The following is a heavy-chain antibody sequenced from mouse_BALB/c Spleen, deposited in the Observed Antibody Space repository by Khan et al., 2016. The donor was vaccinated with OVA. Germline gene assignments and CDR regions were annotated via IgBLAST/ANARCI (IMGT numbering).Heavy chain of an antibody. D-gene: IGHD3-2*02. V-gene: IGHV1-76*01. CDR3: AMEEAWYYFDY. CDR1: GYIFTNYW. J-gene: IGHJ2*01. Sequence: QIQLVQSGAELVRPGASVKLSCKTSGYIFTNYWIHWVKQRSGQGLEWIARIYPGTDNSYYNEKLKDRATLTAEQSSNTAYMQLSSLKSEDSAVYFCAMEEAWYYFDYWGQGTTLTVSS. CDR2: IYPGTDNS.